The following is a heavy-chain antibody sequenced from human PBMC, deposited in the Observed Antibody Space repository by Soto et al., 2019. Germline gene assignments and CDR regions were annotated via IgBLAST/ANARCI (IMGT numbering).Heavy chain of an antibody. CDR2: IYYSGST. CDR3: ARSHRKASGPFGGYYYGMDV. Sequence: SETLSLTCTVSGGSISSYYWSWIRQPPGKGLEWIGYIYYSGSTNYNPSLKSRVTISVDTSKNQFALKLSSVTAADTAVYYWARSHRKASGPFGGYYYGMDVWGQGTTVTVSS. CDR1: GGSISSYY. V-gene: IGHV4-59*01. D-gene: IGHD3-16*01. J-gene: IGHJ6*02.